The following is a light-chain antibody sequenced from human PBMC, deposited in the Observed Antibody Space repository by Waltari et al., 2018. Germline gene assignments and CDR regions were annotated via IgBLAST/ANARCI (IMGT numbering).Light chain of an antibody. J-gene: IGKJ4*01. CDR3: QQGSVLPLT. CDR1: QSVFNY. V-gene: IGKV3-11*01. Sequence: EIVLTQSPATLSLSAGERATLSCRASQSVFNYLAWYQQKPGQAPRLLIYYTSKRATGIPARFSGSGSGTDFTLTISNLEAEDFALYFCQQGSVLPLTFGGGTKVDIK. CDR2: YTS.